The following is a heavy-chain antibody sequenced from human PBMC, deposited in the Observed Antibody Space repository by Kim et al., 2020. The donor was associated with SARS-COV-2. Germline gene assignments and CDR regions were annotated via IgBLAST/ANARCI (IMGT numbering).Heavy chain of an antibody. CDR2: ISGSGGST. D-gene: IGHD3-16*01. J-gene: IGHJ2*01. Sequence: GGSLRLSCAASGFTFSSYAMSWVHQAPGKGLEWVSAISGSGGSTYYADSVKGRFTISRDNSKNTLYLQMNSLRAEDTAVYYCAKDGKTVYYDYVWGSSNPNWYFDLWGRGTLVTVSS. V-gene: IGHV3-23*01. CDR3: AKDGKTVYYDYVWGSSNPNWYFDL. CDR1: GFTFSSYA.